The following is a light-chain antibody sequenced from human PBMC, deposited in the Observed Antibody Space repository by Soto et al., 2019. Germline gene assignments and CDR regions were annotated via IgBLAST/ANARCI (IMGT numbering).Light chain of an antibody. Sequence: QSALTQPISVSGSPGQSITISCTGNSNDIGTYDYVCWYQQHPGKAPRLLIHGVHNRSPGIFGRFSASKSGLTASLTISGLQAEDEADYYCTAFSANRVYLLGPGTKVNVL. CDR3: TAFSANRVYL. J-gene: IGLJ1*01. CDR1: SNDIGTYDY. V-gene: IGLV2-14*01. CDR2: GVH.